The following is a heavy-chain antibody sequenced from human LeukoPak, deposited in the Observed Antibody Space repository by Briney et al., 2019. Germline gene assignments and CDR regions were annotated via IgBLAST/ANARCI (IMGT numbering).Heavy chain of an antibody. CDR2: VSSGGTTI. CDR3: AKKEGDTYFSWYMDV. D-gene: IGHD2-21*01. V-gene: IGHV3-48*03. J-gene: IGHJ6*03. CDR1: GFTFSSYE. Sequence: GGSLRLSCAASGFTFSSYEMNWVRQAPGKGLEWVSYVSSGGTTIYYADSVKGRFTISRDNSKNTLYLQMNSLRAEDTAIYYCAKKEGDTYFSWYMDVWGKGTTVTVSS.